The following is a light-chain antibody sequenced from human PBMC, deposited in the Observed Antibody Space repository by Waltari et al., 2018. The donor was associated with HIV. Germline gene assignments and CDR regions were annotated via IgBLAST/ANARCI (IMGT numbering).Light chain of an antibody. CDR1: HSVSSN. CDR2: GAS. CDR3: QQYYNWPRT. J-gene: IGKJ1*01. V-gene: IGKV3-15*01. Sequence: EIVMTQSPGNMSVSPGERAILSCRTSHSVSSNLAWYHQKPGQAPRLLIHGASTRAPGIAARFTGSVSGKEFTLTITTLQSADSGIYYCQQYYNWPRTFGQGTKVEAK.